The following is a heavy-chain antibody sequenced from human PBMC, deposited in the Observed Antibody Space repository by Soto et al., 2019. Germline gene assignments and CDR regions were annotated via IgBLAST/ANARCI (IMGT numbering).Heavy chain of an antibody. CDR3: ARHLATVNRYYGMDV. CDR1: GYTFTKFG. CDR2: IYPGDSVT. V-gene: IGHV5-51*01. J-gene: IGHJ6*02. D-gene: IGHD4-4*01. Sequence: EVQLVQSGAELKKPGESLKISCKASGYTFTKFGIGWVRQMPGKGLEWMGIIYPGDSVTTYSPSFQGRVTISADKSAGTAYLQWRSLKASDTAIYYCARHLATVNRYYGMDVWGRGTTVTVSS.